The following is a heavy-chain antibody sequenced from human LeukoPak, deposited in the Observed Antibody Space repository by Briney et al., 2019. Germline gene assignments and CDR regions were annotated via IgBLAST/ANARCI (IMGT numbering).Heavy chain of an antibody. CDR3: ARGDSTTIFGVVFDY. J-gene: IGHJ4*02. CDR1: GFTFSSYA. Sequence: GGFLRLSCAASGFTFSSYAMHWVRQAPGKGLEWVAVISYDGSNKYYADSVKGRFTISRDNSKNTLYLQMNSLRAEDTAVYYCARGDSTTIFGVVFDYWGQGTLVTVSS. D-gene: IGHD3-3*01. CDR2: ISYDGSNK. V-gene: IGHV3-30-3*01.